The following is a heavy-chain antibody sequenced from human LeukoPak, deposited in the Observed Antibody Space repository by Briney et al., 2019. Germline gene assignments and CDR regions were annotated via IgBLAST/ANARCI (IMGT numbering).Heavy chain of an antibody. V-gene: IGHV1-69*04. CDR3: AREWGPRWLQLQPYFDY. CDR1: GGTFSSYA. J-gene: IGHJ4*02. CDR2: IIPILGIA. Sequence: EASVKVSCKASGGTFSSYAISWVRQAPGQGLEWMGRIIPILGIANYAQKFQGRVTITADKSTSTAYMELSSLRSEDTAVYYCAREWGPRWLQLQPYFDYWGQGTLVTVSS. D-gene: IGHD5-24*01.